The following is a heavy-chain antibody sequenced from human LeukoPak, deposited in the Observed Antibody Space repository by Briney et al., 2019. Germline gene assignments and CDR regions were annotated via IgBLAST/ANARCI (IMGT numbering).Heavy chain of an antibody. D-gene: IGHD3-16*01. CDR2: ISSSSSYI. V-gene: IGHV3-21*04. CDR3: ARVGARGTDKGDAFDI. J-gene: IGHJ3*02. CDR1: GFTFSSYS. Sequence: GGSLRLSCAASGFTFSSYSMNWVRQAPGKGLEWVSSISSSSSYIYYADSVKGRFTISRDNAKNSLYLQMNSLKASDTAMYYCARVGARGTDKGDAFDIWGQGTMVTVSS.